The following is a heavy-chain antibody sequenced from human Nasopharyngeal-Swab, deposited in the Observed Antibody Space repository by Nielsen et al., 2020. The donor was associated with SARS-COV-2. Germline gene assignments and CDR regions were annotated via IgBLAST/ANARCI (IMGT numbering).Heavy chain of an antibody. CDR2: MYHDGRT. J-gene: IGHJ4*02. V-gene: IGHV3-66*01. Sequence: WIRQPPGKGLEWVSVMYHDGRTYYTDSVKGRFTISRDNSKNTVYLQMNSLRAEDTAVYYCAREFYYRFDYWGQGTLVTGAS. D-gene: IGHD3-10*01. CDR3: AREFYYRFDY.